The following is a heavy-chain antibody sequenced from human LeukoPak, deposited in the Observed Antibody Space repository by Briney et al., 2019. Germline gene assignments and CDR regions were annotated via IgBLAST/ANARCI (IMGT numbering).Heavy chain of an antibody. CDR1: GGSISSSSYY. J-gene: IGHJ6*02. CDR3: ARGPGGIFGVVIYYYYGMDV. V-gene: IGHV4-39*01. D-gene: IGHD3-3*01. CDR2: IYYSGST. Sequence: SETLSLTCTVSGGSISSSSYYWGWIRQPPGKGLEWIGSIYYSGSTYYNPSLKSRVTISVDTSKNQFSLKLSSVTAADTAVYYSARGPGGIFGVVIYYYYGMDVWGQGTTVTVSS.